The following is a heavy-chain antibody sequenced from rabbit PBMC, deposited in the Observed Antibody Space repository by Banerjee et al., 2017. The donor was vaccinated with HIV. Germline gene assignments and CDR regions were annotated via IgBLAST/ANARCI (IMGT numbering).Heavy chain of an antibody. CDR2: ITYGGSA. CDR1: EFDFSIYA. V-gene: IGHV1S29*01. J-gene: IGHJ6*01. CDR3: ARSNNYYDMDL. Sequence: QEQLKESGGGLVQPGGSLKLSCKASEFDFSIYAITWVRQAPGKRLEYIGYITYGGSAYYASWVNGRFTISRENTQNTLYLQLNSLTAADTATYFCARSNNYYDMDLWGPGTLDTVS.